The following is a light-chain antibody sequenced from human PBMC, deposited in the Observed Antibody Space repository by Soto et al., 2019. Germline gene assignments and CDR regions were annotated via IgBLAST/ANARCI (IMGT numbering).Light chain of an antibody. J-gene: IGLJ2*01. V-gene: IGLV2-14*01. CDR2: DVS. CDR3: SSYAGSSPVV. CDR1: SSDVGGYNY. Sequence: QSALTQPASVSGSPGQSITISCTGTSSDVGGYNYVSWYQQYPGKAPKLMIYDVSNRPSGVSNRFSGSKSGNTASLTISGLQAEDEADYYCSSYAGSSPVVFGGGTQLTVL.